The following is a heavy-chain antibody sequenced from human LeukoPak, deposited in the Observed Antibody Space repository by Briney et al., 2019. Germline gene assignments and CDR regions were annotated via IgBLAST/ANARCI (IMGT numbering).Heavy chain of an antibody. CDR3: ARDGKRTSMITSGGARPHYFDY. Sequence: GGSLRLSCAASGFTFSDYYMSWIRQAPGKGLEWVSYISSSGSTIYYADSVKGRFTISRDNAKNSLYLQMNSLRAEDTAVYYCARDGKRTSMITSGGARPHYFDYWGQGALVTVSS. CDR2: ISSSGSTI. J-gene: IGHJ4*02. V-gene: IGHV3-11*01. D-gene: IGHD3-16*01. CDR1: GFTFSDYY.